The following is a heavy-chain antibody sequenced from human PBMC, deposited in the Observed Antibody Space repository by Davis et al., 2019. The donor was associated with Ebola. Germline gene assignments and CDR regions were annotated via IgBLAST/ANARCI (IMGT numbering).Heavy chain of an antibody. V-gene: IGHV1-18*04. J-gene: IGHJ4*02. CDR1: GYTFTSYY. Sequence: ASVKVSCKASGYTFTSYYMHWVRQAPGQGLEWMGWISAYNGNTNYAQKLQGRVTMTTDTSTSTAYMELSSLRSEDTAVYYCARDGYDFWSGYLPGSGYDGYFDYWGQGTLVTVSS. D-gene: IGHD3-3*01. CDR2: ISAYNGNT. CDR3: ARDGYDFWSGYLPGSGYDGYFDY.